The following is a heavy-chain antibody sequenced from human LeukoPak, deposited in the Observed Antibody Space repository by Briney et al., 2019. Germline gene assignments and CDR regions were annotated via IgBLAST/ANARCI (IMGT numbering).Heavy chain of an antibody. V-gene: IGHV3-66*02. D-gene: IGHD2-15*01. J-gene: IGHJ6*03. CDR2: IYSGGST. CDR3: ASPRVVVGYYMDV. CDR1: GFTVSSNY. Sequence: GGSLRLSCAASGFTVSSNYMSWVRQAPGKGLEWVSVIYSGGSTYYADSVKGRLTISRDNSKNPLYLQMNSLRAEDTAVYYCASPRVVVGYYMDVWGKGTTVTVSS.